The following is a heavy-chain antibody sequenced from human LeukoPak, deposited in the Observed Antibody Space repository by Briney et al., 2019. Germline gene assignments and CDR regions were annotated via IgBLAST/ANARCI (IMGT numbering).Heavy chain of an antibody. CDR1: GYTFTGYY. J-gene: IGHJ4*02. Sequence: WASVKVSCKASGYTFTGYYMHWVRQAPGQGLEWMGRINPNSGGTNYAQKFQGRVTMTRETPISTAYMELSRLRSDDTAVYYCARWRLVGATRVFDYWGQGTLVTVSS. V-gene: IGHV1-2*06. CDR3: ARWRLVGATRVFDY. CDR2: INPNSGGT. D-gene: IGHD1-26*01.